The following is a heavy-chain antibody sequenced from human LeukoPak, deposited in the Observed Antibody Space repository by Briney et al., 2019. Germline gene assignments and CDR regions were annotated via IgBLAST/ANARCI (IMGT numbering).Heavy chain of an antibody. V-gene: IGHV4-34*01. CDR1: GFTFSNYN. CDR2: INHSGST. CDR3: ARRGIVGATTPDYYMDV. J-gene: IGHJ6*03. D-gene: IGHD1-26*01. Sequence: GSLRLSCAASGFTFSNYNMNWVRQAPGKGLEWIGEINHSGSTNYNPSLKSRVTISVDTSKNQFSLKLSSVTAADTAVYYCARRGIVGATTPDYYMDVWGKGTTVTVSS.